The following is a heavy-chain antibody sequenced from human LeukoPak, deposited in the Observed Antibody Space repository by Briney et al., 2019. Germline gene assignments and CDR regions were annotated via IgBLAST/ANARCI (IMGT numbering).Heavy chain of an antibody. CDR1: GGSISSYY. CDR3: TRGSIAYYYMDV. J-gene: IGHJ6*03. D-gene: IGHD3-22*01. V-gene: IGHV4-59*01. CDR2: VYYSGST. Sequence: SETLSLTCTVSGGSISSYYWNWIRQPPGEGLEWIGYVYYSGSTYYNPSLKSRVTISVDTSKNQFSLKLSSVTAADTAVYYCTRGSIAYYYMDVWGKGTTVTISS.